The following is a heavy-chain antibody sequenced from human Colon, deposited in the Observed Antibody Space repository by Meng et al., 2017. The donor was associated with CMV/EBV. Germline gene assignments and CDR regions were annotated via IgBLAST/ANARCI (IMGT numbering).Heavy chain of an antibody. CDR1: GFTFSSYA. CDR3: AKVAGDPYYYYGMDV. J-gene: IGHJ6*02. CDR2: ISGSGGST. D-gene: IGHD2-15*01. Sequence: GESLKISWAASGFTFSSYAMSWVRQAPGKGLEWVSSISGSGGSTYYADSVKGRFTISRDKSKNTLYLQLNSLRAADTAVYYCAKVAGDPYYYYGMDVWGQGTTVTVSS. V-gene: IGHV3-23*01.